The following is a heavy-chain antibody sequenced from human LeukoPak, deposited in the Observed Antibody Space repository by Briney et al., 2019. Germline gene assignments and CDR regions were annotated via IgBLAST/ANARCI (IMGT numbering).Heavy chain of an antibody. V-gene: IGHV1-46*01. CDR3: ARDPPLGYFDWLSPYYYYGMDV. Sequence: GASGKVSCKASGHIITGYYMDRVRQASGQWLEWMGISNPSGGSTSYAQKFQGRVTMTRDTSTSTVYMELSSLRSEDTAVYYCARDPPLGYFDWLSPYYYYGMDVWGQGTTVTVSS. D-gene: IGHD3-9*01. CDR1: GHIITGYY. CDR2: SNPSGGST. J-gene: IGHJ6*02.